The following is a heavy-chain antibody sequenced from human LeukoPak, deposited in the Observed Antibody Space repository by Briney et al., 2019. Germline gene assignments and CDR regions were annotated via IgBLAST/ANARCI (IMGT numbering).Heavy chain of an antibody. CDR2: ITPMFGTA. J-gene: IGHJ4*02. V-gene: IGHV1-69*13. Sequence: SVKVSCKASGGTFSRYAISWVRQAPGQGLEWMGGITPMFGTANYAQKFQGRVTITADESTSTAYMELSGLRSEDTAMYYCARDAAIYDNSAFYYPWWGQGTLITVSS. CDR3: ARDAAIYDNSAFYYPW. CDR1: GGTFSRYA. D-gene: IGHD3-22*01.